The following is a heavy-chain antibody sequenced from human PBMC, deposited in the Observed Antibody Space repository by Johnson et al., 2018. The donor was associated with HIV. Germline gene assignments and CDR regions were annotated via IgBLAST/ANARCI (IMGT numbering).Heavy chain of an antibody. V-gene: IGHV3-30*14. J-gene: IGHJ3*02. CDR2: ISYDGSNK. CDR3: AKDGAFDI. Sequence: GRSLRLSCAASGFTFSSYAMHWVRQAPGKGLEWVAVISYDGSNKYHADSVKGRFTISRDNSKNTLFLQMNSLRADDTAVYYCAKDGAFDIWGQGTLVTVSS. CDR1: GFTFSSYA.